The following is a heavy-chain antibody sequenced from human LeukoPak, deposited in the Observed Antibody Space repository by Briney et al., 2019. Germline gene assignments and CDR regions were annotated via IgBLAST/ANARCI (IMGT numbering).Heavy chain of an antibody. D-gene: IGHD4-17*01. Sequence: PSETLSLTWTVSGGPISSSSYYWGWIRQPPGKGLEWIGYINYSGSTYNPSLKSRVTMSVDTSKNQFSLKLSSVTAADTAVYYCARVVYGDYAGDIYNWFDPWGQGTQVTVSS. CDR2: INYSGST. CDR1: GGPISSSSYY. V-gene: IGHV4-61*05. J-gene: IGHJ5*02. CDR3: ARVVYGDYAGDIYNWFDP.